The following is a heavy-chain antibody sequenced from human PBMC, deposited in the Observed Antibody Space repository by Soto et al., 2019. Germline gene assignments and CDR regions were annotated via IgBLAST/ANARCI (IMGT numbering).Heavy chain of an antibody. Sequence: GGSLRLSCAASGFTFSNAWMSWVRQAPGKGLEWVGRIKSKTDGGTTDYAAPVKGRFTISRDDSKNTLYLQMNSLKTEDTAVYYCTKDRVDGWPYFDYWGQGTLVTVSS. D-gene: IGHD5-12*01. CDR3: TKDRVDGWPYFDY. CDR1: GFTFSNAW. J-gene: IGHJ4*02. V-gene: IGHV3-15*01. CDR2: IKSKTDGGTT.